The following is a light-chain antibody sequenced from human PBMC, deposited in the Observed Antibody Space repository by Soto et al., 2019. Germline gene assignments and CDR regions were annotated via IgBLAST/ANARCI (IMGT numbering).Light chain of an antibody. J-gene: IGKJ2*01. CDR3: QQYDNRPPMYT. V-gene: IGKV1-33*01. Sequence: DVQMTQSPSSLSASVGDRVTITCQASQDISNYLNWYQQKPGKAPKLLIYEASNLETGVPSRFSGSGSGTDFTFTISSLQPEDIATYYCQQYDNRPPMYTFGQGTKLEIK. CDR1: QDISNY. CDR2: EAS.